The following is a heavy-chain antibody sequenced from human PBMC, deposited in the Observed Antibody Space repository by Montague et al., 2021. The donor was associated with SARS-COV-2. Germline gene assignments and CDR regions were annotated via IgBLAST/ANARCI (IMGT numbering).Heavy chain of an antibody. D-gene: IGHD5-24*01. CDR1: GGSINSSY. J-gene: IGHJ5*02. V-gene: IGHV4-59*01. CDR3: AREDRWNWFDP. CDR2: VYYRGST. Sequence: SETLSLTCTVSGGSINSSYCSWLRQPPGKGLEWIGYVYYRGSTNYNPSLKTRVTISVDTSKNQFSLKLNSMTAADTAVYYCAREDRWNWFDPWGQGTLVIVSS.